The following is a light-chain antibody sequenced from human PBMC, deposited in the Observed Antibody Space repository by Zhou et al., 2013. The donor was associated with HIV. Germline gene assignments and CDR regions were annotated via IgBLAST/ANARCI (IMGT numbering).Light chain of an antibody. CDR2: GAS. CDR3: QQTYSTPWT. J-gene: IGKJ1*01. Sequence: DIQMTQSPSSLSASVGDRVTITCRASRNIRNYLAWFQQKPGKAPKCLIYGASTLQSGVPSKFSGSGSGTGFTLTIGSLQREDFATYYCQQTYSTPWTFGQGTKVEIK. CDR1: RNIRNY. V-gene: IGKV1-16*02.